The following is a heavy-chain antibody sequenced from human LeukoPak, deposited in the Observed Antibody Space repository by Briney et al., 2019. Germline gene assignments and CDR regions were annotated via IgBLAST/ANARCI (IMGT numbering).Heavy chain of an antibody. D-gene: IGHD6-13*01. CDR2: ISGCGGST. V-gene: IGHV3-23*01. CDR1: GFTFSSYA. CDR3: AATSAAGPRARFDP. J-gene: IGHJ5*02. Sequence: GGSLRLSCAASGFTFSSYAMSWVRQAPGKGLEWVSAISGCGGSTYYADSVKGRFTISRDNSKNTLYLQMNSLRAEDTAVYYCAATSAAGPRARFDPWGQGTLVTVSS.